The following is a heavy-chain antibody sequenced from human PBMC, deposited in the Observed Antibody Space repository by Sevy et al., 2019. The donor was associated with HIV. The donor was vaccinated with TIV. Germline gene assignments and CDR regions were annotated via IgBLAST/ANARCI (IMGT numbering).Heavy chain of an antibody. Sequence: GGSLRLSCAASGFTFSSYAMHWVRQAPGKGLEWVAVISYDGSNKYYADSVKGRFTISRDNSKNTLYLQMNSLRAEDTAVYYCARVIYSSGWYYLDYWGQGMLVTVSS. CDR3: ARVIYSSGWYYLDY. CDR1: GFTFSSYA. J-gene: IGHJ4*02. D-gene: IGHD6-19*01. CDR2: ISYDGSNK. V-gene: IGHV3-30-3*01.